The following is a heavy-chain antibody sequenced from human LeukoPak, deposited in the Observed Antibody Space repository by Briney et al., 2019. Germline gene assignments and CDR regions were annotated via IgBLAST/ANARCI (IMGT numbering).Heavy chain of an antibody. D-gene: IGHD2-2*01. Sequence: GGSLRLSFAASGFSFNSYWMHWARPAPGKGLVWGSLIETDGSTTKYADSVKGRFTISRDNARNTLYLQMNSLRAEDTAVYYCARSTYQYHHWDFWGQGTLVTVSS. V-gene: IGHV3-74*01. J-gene: IGHJ4*02. CDR2: IETDGSTT. CDR3: ARSTYQYHHWDF. CDR1: GFSFNSYW.